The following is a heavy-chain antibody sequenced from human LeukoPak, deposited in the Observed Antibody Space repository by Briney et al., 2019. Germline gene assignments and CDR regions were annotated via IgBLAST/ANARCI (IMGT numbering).Heavy chain of an antibody. CDR1: GFTFSDYY. Sequence: PGGSLRLSCTASGFTFSDYYMSWIRQTPGKGLEWLSYISTRDNTIQYADSVKGRLTISRDNANNSVFLQMNSLRAEDTAVYYCAELGITMIGGVWGKGTTVTISS. CDR3: AELGITMIGGV. D-gene: IGHD3-10*02. J-gene: IGHJ6*04. CDR2: ISTRDNTI. V-gene: IGHV3-11*04.